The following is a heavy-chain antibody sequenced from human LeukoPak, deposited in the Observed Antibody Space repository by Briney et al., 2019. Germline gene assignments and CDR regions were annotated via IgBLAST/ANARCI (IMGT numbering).Heavy chain of an antibody. Sequence: GESLKISCKGSGYSFTTSWIAWVRQMPGKGLELMGIILPGDSDTGYSPSFQGQVTISADKSISTAYLQWSSLQASDTAFYYCVRRINNWFDPWGQGTLVTVSS. J-gene: IGHJ5*02. V-gene: IGHV5-51*01. CDR2: ILPGDSDT. CDR3: VRRINNWFDP. CDR1: GYSFTTSW.